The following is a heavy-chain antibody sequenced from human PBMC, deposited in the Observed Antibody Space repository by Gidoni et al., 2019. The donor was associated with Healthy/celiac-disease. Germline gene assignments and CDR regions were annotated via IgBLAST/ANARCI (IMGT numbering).Heavy chain of an antibody. CDR1: GFTFSSYG. V-gene: IGHV3-33*01. Sequence: QVQLVESGGGVVQPGRSLRLSCAASGFTFSSYGMHWVRQAPGKGLEWVAVIWYDGSNKYYADSVKGRFTISRDNSENTLYLQMNSLRAEDTAVYYCARDYCGGDCDWFDPWGQGTLVTVSS. CDR2: IWYDGSNK. D-gene: IGHD2-21*01. J-gene: IGHJ5*02. CDR3: ARDYCGGDCDWFDP.